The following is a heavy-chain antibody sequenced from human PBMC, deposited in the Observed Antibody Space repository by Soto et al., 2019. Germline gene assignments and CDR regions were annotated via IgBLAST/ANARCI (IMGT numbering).Heavy chain of an antibody. V-gene: IGHV3-30-3*01. Sequence: PGGSLRLSCAASGFTFSSYAMHWVRQAPGKGLEWVAVISYDGSNKYYADSVKGRFTISRDNSKNTLYLQMNSLRAEDTAVYYCAREELAVAATSFYYYYYGMDVWGQGTTVTVSS. CDR3: AREELAVAATSFYYYYYGMDV. CDR1: GFTFSSYA. J-gene: IGHJ6*02. D-gene: IGHD2-15*01. CDR2: ISYDGSNK.